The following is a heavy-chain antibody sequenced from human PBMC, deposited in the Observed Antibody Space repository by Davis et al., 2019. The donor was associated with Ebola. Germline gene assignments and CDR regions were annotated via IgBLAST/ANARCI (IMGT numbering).Heavy chain of an antibody. V-gene: IGHV3-74*01. J-gene: IGHJ6*03. D-gene: IGHD6-25*01. Sequence: PGGSLRLSCAASGFTFSDYWMHWVRQAPGKGLVWVSRISKDGSPTYAGSVDGRFRISRDNARNTLHLQMYSLRPEDTGIYFCAREAFHVGQRYMDVWGEGATVTVSS. CDR1: GFTFSDYW. CDR3: AREAFHVGQRYMDV. CDR2: ISKDGSP.